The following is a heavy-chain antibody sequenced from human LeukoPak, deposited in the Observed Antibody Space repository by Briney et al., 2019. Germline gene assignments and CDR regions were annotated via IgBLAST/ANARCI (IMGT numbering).Heavy chain of an antibody. J-gene: IGHJ4*02. CDR3: ASADYAGLFDY. CDR2: VHHSGAT. V-gene: IGHV4-59*12. Sequence: PSETLSLTCTVSGDSFSDYYWTWIRQPPGKGLEWIGFVHHSGATNYNPSLQCRDTMLIDVSKNRFSLKLSPVTAPSTADYYCASADYAGLFDYWDQGHLLSVSS. D-gene: IGHD4-17*01. CDR1: GDSFSDYY.